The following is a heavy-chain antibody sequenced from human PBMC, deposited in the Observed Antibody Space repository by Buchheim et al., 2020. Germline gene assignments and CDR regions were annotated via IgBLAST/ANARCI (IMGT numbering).Heavy chain of an antibody. D-gene: IGHD6-13*01. CDR1: GFTFSSYA. J-gene: IGHJ6*02. Sequence: EVQLLESGGGLVQPGGSLRLSCAASGFTFSSYAMSWVRQAPGKGLEWVSAISGSGGSTYYADSVKGRFTISRDNSKNTLYLQMNSLRAEDTAVYYCAKDFLPTQYSSSWFGDYYYGMDVWGQGTT. CDR2: ISGSGGST. V-gene: IGHV3-23*01. CDR3: AKDFLPTQYSSSWFGDYYYGMDV.